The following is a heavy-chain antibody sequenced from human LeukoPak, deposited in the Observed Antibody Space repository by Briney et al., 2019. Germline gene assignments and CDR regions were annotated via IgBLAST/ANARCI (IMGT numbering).Heavy chain of an antibody. CDR3: ARDYCSSTSCLFDY. D-gene: IGHD2-2*01. CDR2: IYYSGTT. Sequence: TLSLTCTVSGGSISNYYWSWIRQPPGKGLEWIGYIYYSGTTNYSPSLKSRVTISVDTSKNQFSLKLSSVTAADTAAYYCARDYCSSTSCLFDYWGQGTLVTVSS. CDR1: GGSISNYY. V-gene: IGHV4-59*01. J-gene: IGHJ4*02.